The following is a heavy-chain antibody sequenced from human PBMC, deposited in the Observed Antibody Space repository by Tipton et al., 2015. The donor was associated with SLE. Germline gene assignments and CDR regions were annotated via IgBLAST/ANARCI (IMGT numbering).Heavy chain of an antibody. D-gene: IGHD5-18*01. J-gene: IGHJ3*02. Sequence: TLSLTCAVYGGSFSGYYWGWIRQPPGKGLEWIGSIYHSGSTYYNPSLKSRVTISVDTSKNQFSLKLSSVTAADTAVYYCARLTAMVSSDAFDIWGQGTMVTVSS. V-gene: IGHV4-34*01. CDR2: IYHSGST. CDR3: ARLTAMVSSDAFDI. CDR1: GGSFSGYY.